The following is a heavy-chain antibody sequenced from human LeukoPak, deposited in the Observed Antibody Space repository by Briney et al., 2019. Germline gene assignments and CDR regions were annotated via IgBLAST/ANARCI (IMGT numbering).Heavy chain of an antibody. J-gene: IGHJ4*02. Sequence: GGSLRLSCAASGFTFSSYSMNWIRQAPGKGLEWVSYISSSSSTIYYADSVKGRFTISRDNAKNSLYLQMNSLRAEDTAVYYCARGVEYYYDSSAPSNFDYWGQGTLVTVSS. CDR3: ARGVEYYYDSSAPSNFDY. CDR1: GFTFSSYS. CDR2: ISSSSSTI. D-gene: IGHD3-22*01. V-gene: IGHV3-48*01.